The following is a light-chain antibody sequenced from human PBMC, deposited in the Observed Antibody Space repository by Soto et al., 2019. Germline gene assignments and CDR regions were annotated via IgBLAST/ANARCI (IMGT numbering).Light chain of an antibody. Sequence: DIQMTQSPSTLSSSGGDTVTVTCRASQSVSGLLAWYQQKPGQAPKLLIYKASRWASGAPARFSGSESGTDFTLTISSLQPDDFAIYYCQQYHNYPRTFGQGTKVDI. J-gene: IGKJ1*01. V-gene: IGKV1-5*03. CDR2: KAS. CDR3: QQYHNYPRT. CDR1: QSVSGL.